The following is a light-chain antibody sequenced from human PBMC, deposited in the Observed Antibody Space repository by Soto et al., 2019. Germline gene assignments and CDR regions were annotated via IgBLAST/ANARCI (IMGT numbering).Light chain of an antibody. J-gene: IGKJ5*01. CDR2: AAS. CDR1: QSISSY. Sequence: DIQMTQSPSSLSASVGDRVTITCRASQSISSYLNWYQQKPGKAPKLLIYAASSLQSGVPSRSSGSGSGTDFTLTISSLQPEDFATYYCQQYNSYLITFGQGTRLEIK. CDR3: QQYNSYLIT. V-gene: IGKV1-39*01.